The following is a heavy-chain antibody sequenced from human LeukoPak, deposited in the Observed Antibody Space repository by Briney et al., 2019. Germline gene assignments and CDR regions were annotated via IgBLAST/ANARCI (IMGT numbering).Heavy chain of an antibody. CDR3: ARAHTPYDYVWGSYRQPYYFDY. D-gene: IGHD3-16*02. CDR1: GYTFTSYA. CDR2: INTNTGNP. J-gene: IGHJ4*02. Sequence: GSSVKVSCKASGYTFTSYAMNWVRQAPGQGLEWMGWINTNTGNPTYAQGFTGRFVFSLDTSVSTAYLQISSLKAEDTAVYYCARAHTPYDYVWGSYRQPYYFDYWSQGTLVTVSS. V-gene: IGHV7-4-1*02.